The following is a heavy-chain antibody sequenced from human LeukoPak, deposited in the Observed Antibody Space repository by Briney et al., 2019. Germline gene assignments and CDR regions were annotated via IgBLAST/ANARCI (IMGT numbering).Heavy chain of an antibody. J-gene: IGHJ5*02. CDR3: ARDGGEMATIP. D-gene: IGHD5-24*01. CDR2: INPNSGGT. Sequence: GATVKVSCKVSGYTLTEFSMHWVRQAPGQGLEWMGWINPNSGGTNYAQKFQGRVTMTRDTSISTAYMELSRLRSDDTAVYYCARDGGEMATIPWGQGTLVTVSS. V-gene: IGHV1-2*02. CDR1: GYTLTEFS.